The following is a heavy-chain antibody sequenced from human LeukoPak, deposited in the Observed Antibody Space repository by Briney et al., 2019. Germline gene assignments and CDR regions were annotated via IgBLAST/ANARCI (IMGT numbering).Heavy chain of an antibody. D-gene: IGHD5-12*01. J-gene: IGHJ4*02. CDR3: AKVVSDIVATSIFDY. CDR1: GFAFSSYG. V-gene: IGHV3-30*18. CDR2: ISYDGSNK. Sequence: GGSLRLSCAASGFAFSSYGMHWVRQAPGKGLKWVAVISYDGSNKYYADSVKGRFTVSRDNSKNTLYLQMNSLRAEDTAVYYCAKVVSDIVATSIFDYWGQGTLVTVSS.